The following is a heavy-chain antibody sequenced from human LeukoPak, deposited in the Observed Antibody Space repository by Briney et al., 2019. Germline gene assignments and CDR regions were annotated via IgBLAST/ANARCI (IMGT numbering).Heavy chain of an antibody. V-gene: IGHV1-18*01. J-gene: IGHJ4*02. CDR2: ISAY. Sequence: ASVKVSCXASGYTFTSYGISWVRQAPGQGLEWMGWISAYAQKFQGRVTMTTDTSTSTAYMELRSLRSDDTAVYYCARRFNYYDSSGYYEGFYFDYWGQGTLVTVSS. D-gene: IGHD3-22*01. CDR3: ARRFNYYDSSGYYEGFYFDY. CDR1: GYTFTSYG.